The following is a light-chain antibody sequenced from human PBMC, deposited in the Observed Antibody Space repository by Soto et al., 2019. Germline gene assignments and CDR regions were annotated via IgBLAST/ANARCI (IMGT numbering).Light chain of an antibody. CDR3: QQYNSYWT. Sequence: IQMTQYPSTLSASIGERVTISCRASQSVNHWLAWYQRKPGKAPKLLIHDASTLESGIPSRFSGSGSGTEFTLTISSLQPDDFATCYCQQYNSYWTFGQGTKVEIK. CDR1: QSVNHW. CDR2: DAS. J-gene: IGKJ1*01. V-gene: IGKV1-5*01.